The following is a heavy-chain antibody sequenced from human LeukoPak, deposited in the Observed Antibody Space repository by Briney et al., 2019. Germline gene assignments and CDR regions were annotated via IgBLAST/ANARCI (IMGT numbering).Heavy chain of an antibody. CDR3: ARTGGSYSDWFDP. CDR2: ISWNSGTI. D-gene: IGHD1-26*01. J-gene: IGHJ5*02. V-gene: IGHV3-9*01. CDR1: GFTFDDYA. Sequence: GGSLRLSCAASGFTFDDYAMHWVRQAPGKGLEWVSGISWNSGTIAYADSVKGRFTISRDNAKNSLYLQMNSLRAEDTAVYYCARTGGSYSDWFDPWGQGTLVTVSS.